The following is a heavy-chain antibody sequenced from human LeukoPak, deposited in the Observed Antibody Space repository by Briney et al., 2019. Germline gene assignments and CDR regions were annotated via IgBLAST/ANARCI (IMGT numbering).Heavy chain of an antibody. V-gene: IGHV3-21*01. CDR2: ITSSSSYI. D-gene: IGHD3-3*01. J-gene: IGHJ6*03. CDR1: GFTFSSYS. Sequence: GGSLRLSCAASGFTFSSYSMNWVRQAPGKGLEWVSSITSSSSYIYYADSVKGRFTISRDNAKNSLYLQMNSLRAEDTAVYYCARSPGYDFWSGLAGQYYYYMDVWGKGTTVTVSS. CDR3: ARSPGYDFWSGLAGQYYYYMDV.